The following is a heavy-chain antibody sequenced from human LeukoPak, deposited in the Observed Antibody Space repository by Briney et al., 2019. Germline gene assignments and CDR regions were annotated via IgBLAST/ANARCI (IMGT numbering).Heavy chain of an antibody. CDR1: GGSFSGYY. CDR2: INHSGST. V-gene: IGHV4-34*01. CDR3: ARESPSYYYYMDV. J-gene: IGHJ6*03. Sequence: ASETLSLTCAVYGGSFSGYYWSWIRQPPGKGLEWIGEINHSGSTNYNPSLKSRVTISVDTSKNQFSLKLSSVTAADTAVYYCARESPSYYYYMDVWGKGTTVTVSS.